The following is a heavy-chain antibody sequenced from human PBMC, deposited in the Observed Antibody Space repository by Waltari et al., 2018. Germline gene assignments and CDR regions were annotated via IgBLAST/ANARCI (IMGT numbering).Heavy chain of an antibody. CDR2: INHSGTT. CDR3: ARWVVAATGGFDP. Sequence: QVQLQQWGAGLLKPSETLSLTCAVYGGSFRGYYWSWIRQPPGKGLDGIGEINHSGTTNYNPSLKSRVTISVDTSKNQFSLKLSSVTAADTAVYYCARWVVAATGGFDPWGQGTLVTVSS. J-gene: IGHJ5*02. D-gene: IGHD2-15*01. V-gene: IGHV4-34*01. CDR1: GGSFRGYY.